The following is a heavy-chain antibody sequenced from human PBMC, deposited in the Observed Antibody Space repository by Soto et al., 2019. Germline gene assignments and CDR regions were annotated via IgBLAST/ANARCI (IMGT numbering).Heavy chain of an antibody. CDR1: GFTFSKAW. J-gene: IGHJ4*02. CDR3: TTLCPGYNTYAFDY. Sequence: EVQLVESGGGLVKPGGSLTLSCAASGFTFSKAWMGWVRQAPWKGLEWVGRIKIRDNGGTPDYAAPVKGRFTISRDDSKTTQYLQMSSLKTEDTAVYYCTTLCPGYNTYAFDYWGQGLLVTVSS. D-gene: IGHD5-18*01. V-gene: IGHV3-15*01. CDR2: IKIRDNGGTP.